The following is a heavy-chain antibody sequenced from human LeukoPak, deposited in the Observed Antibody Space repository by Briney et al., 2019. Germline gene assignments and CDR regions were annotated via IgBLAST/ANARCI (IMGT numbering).Heavy chain of an antibody. D-gene: IGHD1-26*01. Sequence: PGGSLRLSCVASGFTFSNYNMNWVRQAPGRGLECIAYISSRSSTIYYADSVKGRFTISRDNAKKSLFLQMNSLRADDTALYYCARENFAELSDSWGQGSPVTVSS. CDR1: GFTFSNYN. V-gene: IGHV3-48*01. CDR2: ISSRSSTI. CDR3: ARENFAELSDS. J-gene: IGHJ4*02.